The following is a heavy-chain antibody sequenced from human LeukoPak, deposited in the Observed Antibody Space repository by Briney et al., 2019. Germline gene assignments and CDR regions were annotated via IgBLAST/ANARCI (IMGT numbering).Heavy chain of an antibody. V-gene: IGHV1-2*02. CDR1: GYTFTGYY. J-gene: IGHJ4*02. Sequence: ASVKVSCKASGYTFTGYYMHWVRQAPGQGLEWMGWINPNSGGTNYAQKFQGRVTMTRDTSISTAYMELSRLRSDDTAVYYCAREYDSSGYYLHYWGQGTLVTVSS. D-gene: IGHD3-22*01. CDR2: INPNSGGT. CDR3: AREYDSSGYYLHY.